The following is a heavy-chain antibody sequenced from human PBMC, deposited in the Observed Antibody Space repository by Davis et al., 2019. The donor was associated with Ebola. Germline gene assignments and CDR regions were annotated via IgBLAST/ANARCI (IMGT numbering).Heavy chain of an antibody. CDR2: VNDSGST. D-gene: IGHD3-16*01. Sequence: MPSETLSLTCAVYGGSFSGYYWSWIRQSPEKGLEWIGEVNDSGSTNYSPSLKSRVTLSVDTSKNQFSLKLTSVTAADTAAYYCARHQTGRGISFGAGGYYFDYWGQGTLVTVSS. CDR1: GGSFSGYY. V-gene: IGHV4-34*01. J-gene: IGHJ4*02. CDR3: ARHQTGRGISFGAGGYYFDY.